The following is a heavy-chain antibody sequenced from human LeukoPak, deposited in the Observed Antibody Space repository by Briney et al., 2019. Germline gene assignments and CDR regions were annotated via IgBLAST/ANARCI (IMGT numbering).Heavy chain of an antibody. Sequence: GASVKVSCKASGYTFTSYYMHWVRQAPGQGLEWMGIINPSGGSTSYAQKFQGRVTMTRDTSTSTVYMELSSLRSEDTAVYYCAREGGNCGGDCYQYYFDYWGQGTLVTVSS. CDR1: GYTFTSYY. CDR3: AREGGNCGGDCYQYYFDY. V-gene: IGHV1-46*01. J-gene: IGHJ4*02. D-gene: IGHD2-21*02. CDR2: INPSGGST.